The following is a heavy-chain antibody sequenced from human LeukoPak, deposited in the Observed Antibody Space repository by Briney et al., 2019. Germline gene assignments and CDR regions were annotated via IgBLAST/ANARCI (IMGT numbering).Heavy chain of an antibody. CDR3: ARYGSYCTGGNCKDY. CDR2: IKQGGSDK. J-gene: IGHJ4*02. V-gene: IGHV3-7*01. CDR1: GFTFNNYW. Sequence: PGGSLRLSCVASGFTFNNYWMSWVRQAPGKGLEWVANIKQGGSDKYYVDSVKGRFTISRDNAKNSLYLQMNSLRAEDTAVYYCARYGSYCTGGNCKDYWGQGTLVTVSS. D-gene: IGHD2-15*01.